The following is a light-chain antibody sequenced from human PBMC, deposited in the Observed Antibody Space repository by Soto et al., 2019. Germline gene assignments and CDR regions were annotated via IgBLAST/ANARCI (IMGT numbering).Light chain of an antibody. CDR2: GAF. CDR1: QGVRNY. V-gene: IGKV1-6*01. J-gene: IGKJ1*01. Sequence: AIQMTQSPSSLSASVGDRLTITCRASQGVRNYVGWYQQKPGKAPKFLIYGAFSLETGIPSRFSGSGYGTEFPLTINSLMPEDFATYFCLQDYSWPWTFGQGTKVEV. CDR3: LQDYSWPWT.